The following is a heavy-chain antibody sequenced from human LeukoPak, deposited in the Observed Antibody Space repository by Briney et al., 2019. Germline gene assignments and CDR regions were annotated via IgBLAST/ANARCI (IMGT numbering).Heavy chain of an antibody. CDR3: ARAYEGYYGMDV. Sequence: GSLRLSCAASGFTFSSYSMNWVRQAPGKGLEWVSSISSSSSYIYYADSVKGRFTISRDNAKNSLYLQMNSLRAEDTAVYYCARAYEGYYGMDVWGQGTTVTVSS. D-gene: IGHD5-12*01. CDR2: ISSSSSYI. V-gene: IGHV3-21*01. CDR1: GFTFSSYS. J-gene: IGHJ6*02.